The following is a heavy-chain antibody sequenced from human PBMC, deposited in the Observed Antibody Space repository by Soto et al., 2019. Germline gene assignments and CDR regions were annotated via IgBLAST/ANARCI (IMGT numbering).Heavy chain of an antibody. CDR3: ARLGCSGNVSFDY. Sequence: TLSLTCTVSGGSISSYYWSWIRQPPGKGLEWIGYIYYSGSTKYNPSLKSRVTISIGTSKNQFSLKLSSVTAADTAVYYSARLGCSGNVSFDYGGQGPLVTVSS. V-gene: IGHV4-59*08. CDR2: IYYSGST. CDR1: GGSISSYY. D-gene: IGHD5-12*01. J-gene: IGHJ4*02.